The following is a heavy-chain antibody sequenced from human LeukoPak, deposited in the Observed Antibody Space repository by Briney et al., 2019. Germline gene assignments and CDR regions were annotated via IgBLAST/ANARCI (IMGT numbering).Heavy chain of an antibody. V-gene: IGHV3-33*01. Sequence: GGSLRLSCAASGFTFSSYGMHWVRQAPGKGLEWVAVIWYDGSNKYYADSVKGRFTISRDNTKNTLYLQMNSLRAEDTAVYYCARRYCSGGSCYSFRGDWFDPWGQGTLVTVSS. CDR1: GFTFSSYG. D-gene: IGHD2-15*01. CDR3: ARRYCSGGSCYSFRGDWFDP. J-gene: IGHJ5*02. CDR2: IWYDGSNK.